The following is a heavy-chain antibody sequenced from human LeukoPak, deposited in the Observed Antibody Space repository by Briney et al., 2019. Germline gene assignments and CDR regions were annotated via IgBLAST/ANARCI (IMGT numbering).Heavy chain of an antibody. CDR1: GGSITSRGFY. CDR3: ARHRGYCSSTSCSHFDY. Sequence: SQTLSLTCTVSGGSITSRGFYGGWLRQPPGKGLEWIGSIYYSGSTYYNPSLMSRVTISVDTSKNQFSLNLNSVTGADTAVYYCARHRGYCSSTSCSHFDYWGQGTLFTVSS. V-gene: IGHV4-39*01. D-gene: IGHD2-2*01. J-gene: IGHJ4*02. CDR2: IYYSGST.